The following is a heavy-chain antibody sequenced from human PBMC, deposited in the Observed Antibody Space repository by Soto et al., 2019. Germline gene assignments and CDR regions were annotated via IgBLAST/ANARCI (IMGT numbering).Heavy chain of an antibody. D-gene: IGHD4-17*01. Sequence: VASVKVSCKASGYTFIAYEMHWVRQAPGQGLEWMGWMNPNSGATRNAQKFQGRVTMTRDTSITTAYMELSRLTSDDTAVYYCVRSYRDGGLVPTAPWGQGTTVTVSS. J-gene: IGHJ6*02. V-gene: IGHV1-2*02. CDR3: VRSYRDGGLVPTAP. CDR2: MNPNSGAT. CDR1: GYTFIAYE.